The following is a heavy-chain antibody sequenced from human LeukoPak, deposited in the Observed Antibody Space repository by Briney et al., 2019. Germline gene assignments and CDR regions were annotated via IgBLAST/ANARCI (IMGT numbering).Heavy chain of an antibody. CDR2: ITGSGPYI. D-gene: IGHD3-16*01. Sequence: GGSLRLSCAASGFTFSTFAMHWVRLSPGKGLEWVSSITGSGPYILYADSVKRRFTISRDNAKNLLYLEMNSLRAEDTAMYYCVRDVGAVRGEVYFDYWGQGTLVTVSS. V-gene: IGHV3-21*06. CDR3: VRDVGAVRGEVYFDY. J-gene: IGHJ4*02. CDR1: GFTFSTFA.